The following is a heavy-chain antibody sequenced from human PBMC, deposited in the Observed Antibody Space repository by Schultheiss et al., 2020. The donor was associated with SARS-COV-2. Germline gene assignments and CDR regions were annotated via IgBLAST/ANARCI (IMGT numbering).Heavy chain of an antibody. CDR3: AGQAYALFDP. Sequence: SETLSLTCTVSGGSISSDYWTWIRQPPGKGLQWIGEIYHSGSTNYNPSLKSRVTISVDKSKNQFSLNLISVTAADTAVYYCAGQAYALFDPWGQGTLVTVSS. V-gene: IGHV4-59*08. CDR2: IYHSGST. CDR1: GGSISSDY. D-gene: IGHD2-2*01. J-gene: IGHJ5*02.